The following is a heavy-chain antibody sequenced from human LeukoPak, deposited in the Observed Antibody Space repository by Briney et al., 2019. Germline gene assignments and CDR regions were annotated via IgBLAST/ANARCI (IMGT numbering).Heavy chain of an antibody. CDR3: AKDSPRPYYYYMVV. Sequence: GVSLRLSCAASGFTFSSYAMHWVRQAPGKGLEWVAFIRYDGSNKYYADSVKGRFTISRDNSKNTLYLQMNSLRAEDTAVYYCAKDSPRPYYYYMVVWGKGTTVTISS. V-gene: IGHV3-30*02. J-gene: IGHJ6*03. CDR2: IRYDGSNK. CDR1: GFTFSSYA.